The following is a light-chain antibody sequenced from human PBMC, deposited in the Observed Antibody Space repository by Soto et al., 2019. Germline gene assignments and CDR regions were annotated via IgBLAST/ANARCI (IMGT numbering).Light chain of an antibody. Sequence: DIQLTQSPSFLSASVGDRVTITCRASQGISSYLAWYQQKPGKAPKLLIYAASTLQSGVPSRFSGSGSGTEFSLTISSLESAQPATYHFQQLNSHPILTFGGGTKVEIK. J-gene: IGKJ4*01. V-gene: IGKV1-9*01. CDR2: AAS. CDR1: QGISSY. CDR3: QQLNSHPILT.